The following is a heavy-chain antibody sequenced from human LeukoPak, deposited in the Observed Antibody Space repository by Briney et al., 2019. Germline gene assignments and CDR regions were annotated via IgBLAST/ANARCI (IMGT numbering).Heavy chain of an antibody. Sequence: GGSLRLSCAASGFTFAYSAMTWVRQAPGKGVAWVSTVSGSGGNTYYADSVKGRFTISRDNSENTVSLQMNSLRAQDTAVYYCAKSLAVPGSPDQWGQGTLVTVSS. D-gene: IGHD6-19*01. J-gene: IGHJ4*02. CDR2: VSGSGGNT. CDR1: GFTFAYSA. V-gene: IGHV3-23*01. CDR3: AKSLAVPGSPDQ.